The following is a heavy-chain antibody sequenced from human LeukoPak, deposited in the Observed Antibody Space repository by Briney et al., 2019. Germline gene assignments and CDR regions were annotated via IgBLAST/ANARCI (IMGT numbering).Heavy chain of an antibody. Sequence: GASVKVSCKASGYTFTGYYMHWVRQAPGQGLEWMGWINPNSGGTNYAQKFQGRVTMTRDTSISTAYMELSRLRSDDTAVYYCARFVGYCSSTSCYGHGRFDPWGQGTLVTVSS. CDR2: INPNSGGT. J-gene: IGHJ5*02. V-gene: IGHV1-2*02. D-gene: IGHD2-2*01. CDR3: ARFVGYCSSTSCYGHGRFDP. CDR1: GYTFTGYY.